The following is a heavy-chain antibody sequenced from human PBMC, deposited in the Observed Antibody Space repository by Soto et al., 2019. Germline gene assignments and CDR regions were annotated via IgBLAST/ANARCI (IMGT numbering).Heavy chain of an antibody. J-gene: IGHJ4*02. CDR3: AKDIPIDY. V-gene: IGHV3-9*01. CDR1: GFTFDDYA. CDR2: ISWNSGSI. Sequence: EVQLVESGGGLVQPGRSLRLSCAASGFTFDDYAMHWVRQAPGKGLEWVSGISWNSGSIGYADSVKGRFTISRDNAKNYLYLQMNSLRAEDTALYYCAKDIPIDYWGQGTLVTVSS.